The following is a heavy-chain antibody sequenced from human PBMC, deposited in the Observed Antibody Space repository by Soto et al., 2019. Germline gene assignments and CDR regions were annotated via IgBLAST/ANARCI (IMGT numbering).Heavy chain of an antibody. D-gene: IGHD3-10*01. CDR2: ITSDGGNT. V-gene: IGHV3-23*01. CDR1: GFTFSSFA. J-gene: IGHJ4*02. Sequence: EVQLLESGGGLVQPGGSLRLSCAASGFTFSSFAMTWVRQAPGKGLQWVSTITSDGGNTYYVDSVKGRFTISRDNSKNTLYLQMNRLRAEDTAVYYCAKGRGVNNRYSVAYWGQGTMVTVSS. CDR3: AKGRGVNNRYSVAY.